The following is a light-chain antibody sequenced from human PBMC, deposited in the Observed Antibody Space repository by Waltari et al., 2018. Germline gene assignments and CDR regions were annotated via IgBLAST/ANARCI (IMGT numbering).Light chain of an antibody. V-gene: IGKV4-1*01. CDR3: QQYYETPLT. J-gene: IGKJ1*01. Sequence: DIVMTQSPDSLTVSLGERATINCKSSQSVLYSSNNENYLAWYQQKAGQPPKLRIIGASTRQSGGPDRFSGSGSGTDFTLTISSLQAEDVAVYYCQQYYETPLTFGQGTKVEIK. CDR1: QSVLYSSNNENY. CDR2: GAS.